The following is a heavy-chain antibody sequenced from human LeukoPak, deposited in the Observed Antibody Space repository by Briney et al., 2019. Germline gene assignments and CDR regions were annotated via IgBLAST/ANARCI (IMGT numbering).Heavy chain of an antibody. CDR2: ISWDDGST. V-gene: IGHV3-43D*04. CDR1: GFTFDDYA. CDR3: AKDRLVKRDCSSTSCYSIDY. J-gene: IGHJ4*02. D-gene: IGHD2-2*01. Sequence: GGSLRLSCAASGFTFDDYAMHWVRQAPGKGLEWVSLISWDDGSTYYADSVKGRFTISRDNSKNSLYLQMNSLRAEDTALYYCAKDRLVKRDCSSTSCYSIDYWGQGTLVTVSS.